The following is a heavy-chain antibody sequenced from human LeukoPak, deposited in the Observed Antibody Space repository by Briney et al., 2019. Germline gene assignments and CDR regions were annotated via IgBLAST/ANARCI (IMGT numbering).Heavy chain of an antibody. CDR2: ISGSGGST. D-gene: IGHD3-10*01. Sequence: GGSLRLSCAASGFTFSSYAMSWVRQAPGEGMEWVSAISGSGGSTYYADSVKGRFTISRDNSKNTLYLQMNSLGAEDTAVYYCAKDHYKLSVAANDAFDIWGQGTMVTVSS. CDR3: AKDHYKLSVAANDAFDI. CDR1: GFTFSSYA. V-gene: IGHV3-23*01. J-gene: IGHJ3*02.